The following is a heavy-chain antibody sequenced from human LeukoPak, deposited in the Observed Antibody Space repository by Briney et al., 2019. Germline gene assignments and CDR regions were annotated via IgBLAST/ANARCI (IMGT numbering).Heavy chain of an antibody. V-gene: IGHV4-59*01. J-gene: IGHJ5*01. CDR1: GGPISTYY. Sequence: SETLSLTCTVSGGPISTYYWSWIRQPPGKRLEWVGYISYSGGTNYNPSLKSRVTISVDTSKNQFSLKLTSVTAADTALYYCARADDRSGYFGGRFDSWGQGTLVTVSS. CDR2: ISYSGGT. CDR3: ARADDRSGYFGGRFDS. D-gene: IGHD3-22*01.